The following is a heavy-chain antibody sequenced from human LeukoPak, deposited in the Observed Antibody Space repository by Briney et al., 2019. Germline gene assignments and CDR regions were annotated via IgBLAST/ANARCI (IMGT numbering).Heavy chain of an antibody. V-gene: IGHV4-39*01. D-gene: IGHD1-1*01. J-gene: IGHJ6*03. Sequence: SETLSLTCSVSGGSITSSLYHWGWLRQAPGKGLQWIGNVFHSGNTYYSPSLQSRVAISIDTSKNRFSLKLTSVTAADTAVYYCARQIVGTSWNYYYFYIDVWGNGTSVSVSS. CDR3: ARQIVGTSWNYYYFYIDV. CDR2: VFHSGNT. CDR1: GGSITSSLYH.